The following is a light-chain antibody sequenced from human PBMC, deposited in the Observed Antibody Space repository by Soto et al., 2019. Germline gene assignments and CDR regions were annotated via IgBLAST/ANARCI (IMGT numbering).Light chain of an antibody. Sequence: IQLTQSPSSLSASVGDRVTITCRASQGISSYLGWYQQKPGKAPNLLIYAASTLQSGVPSRFSGSGSGTDFTLTINNLQPDDVATYYCQKYNNGGPLTFGGGTKVDI. CDR2: AAS. J-gene: IGKJ4*01. CDR3: QKYNNGGPLT. V-gene: IGKV1-27*01. CDR1: QGISSY.